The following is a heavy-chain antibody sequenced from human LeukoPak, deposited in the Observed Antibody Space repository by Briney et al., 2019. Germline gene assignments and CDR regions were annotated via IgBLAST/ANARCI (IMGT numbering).Heavy chain of an antibody. CDR2: ISGSGGST. CDR1: GFTFSSYA. Sequence: GGSLRLSCAASGFTFSSYAMSWVRQAPGKGLEWVSAISGSGGSTYYADSVKGRFTISRDNSKNTLYLQMNSLRAEDTAVYYCAKDRIVVVNPYWYFDLWGRGTLVTVSS. V-gene: IGHV3-23*01. D-gene: IGHD3-22*01. J-gene: IGHJ2*01. CDR3: AKDRIVVVNPYWYFDL.